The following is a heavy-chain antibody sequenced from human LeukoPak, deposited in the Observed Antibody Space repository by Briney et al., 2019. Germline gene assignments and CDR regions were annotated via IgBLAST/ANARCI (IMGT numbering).Heavy chain of an antibody. J-gene: IGHJ4*02. CDR2: INWNGGST. V-gene: IGHV3-20*04. CDR1: GFTFDDYG. CDR3: ARDTSSSYGSGSDY. D-gene: IGHD3-10*01. Sequence: PGGSPRLSCAASGFTFDDYGMSWVRQAPGKGLEWVSGINWNGGSTGYADSVKGRFTISRDNAKNSLYLQMNSLRAEDTALYYCARDTSSSYGSGSDYWGQGTLVTVSS.